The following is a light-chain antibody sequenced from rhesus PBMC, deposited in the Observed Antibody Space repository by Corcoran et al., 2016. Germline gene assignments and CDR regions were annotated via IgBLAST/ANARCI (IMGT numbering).Light chain of an antibody. CDR2: KAS. CDR1: QGISSY. Sequence: DIQMTQSPSSLSASVGDTVTITCRASQGISSYVAWYQQIPGNAPRLLIYKASTLQSGVPSRFSGSGSWTDFTLPLISLQPDEFATYYVQQPNSYPLTFGGGTKVEIQ. CDR3: QQPNSYPLT. J-gene: IGKJ4*01. V-gene: IGKV1-25*01.